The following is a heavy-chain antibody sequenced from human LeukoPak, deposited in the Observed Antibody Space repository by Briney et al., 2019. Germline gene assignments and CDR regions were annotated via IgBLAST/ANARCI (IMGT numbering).Heavy chain of an antibody. V-gene: IGHV1-18*01. D-gene: IGHD4-17*01. Sequence: ASVKVSCKASGYTFTSYGISWVRQAPGQGLEWMGWISAYNGYTNYAQELQGRVTMTTDTSTSTAYMDLRSLRSGDTAVYYCARDPSYLRRIDLRPFDCWGQGTLVTVSS. CDR1: GYTFTSYG. J-gene: IGHJ4*02. CDR2: ISAYNGYT. CDR3: ARDPSYLRRIDLRPFDC.